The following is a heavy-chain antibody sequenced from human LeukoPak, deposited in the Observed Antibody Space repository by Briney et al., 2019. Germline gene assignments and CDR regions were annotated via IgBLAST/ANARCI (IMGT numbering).Heavy chain of an antibody. Sequence: SETLSLTCTVSGGSITSGSYYWSWLRQPAGRGLEWIGYIYYSGRTNYNPSLKSRVTISVDTSKNQFSLTLSSVTTADTAVYYCARGQKYRNGYTVTELGSGYFAYWGQGTLVTVSS. CDR2: IYYSGRT. V-gene: IGHV4-61*10. CDR3: ARGQKYRNGYTVTELGSGYFAY. CDR1: GGSITSGSYY. J-gene: IGHJ4*02. D-gene: IGHD5-18*01.